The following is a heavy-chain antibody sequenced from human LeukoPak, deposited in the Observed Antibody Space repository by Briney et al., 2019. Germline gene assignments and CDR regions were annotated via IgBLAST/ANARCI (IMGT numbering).Heavy chain of an antibody. CDR3: ARWYYYGSYTMDV. Sequence: KPGGSLRLSCAASGFIFSDYYMKWIRQAPGKGLEWLSYISTTATTIHYADSVKGRFTISRDNAKNSLYLQMNSLTVDDTAVYYCARWYYYGSYTMDVWGQGTTVTVSS. V-gene: IGHV3-11*01. CDR1: GFIFSDYY. CDR2: ISTTATTI. D-gene: IGHD3-10*01. J-gene: IGHJ6*02.